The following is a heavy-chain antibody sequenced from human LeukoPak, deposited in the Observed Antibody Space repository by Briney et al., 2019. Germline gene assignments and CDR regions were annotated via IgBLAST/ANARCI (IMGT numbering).Heavy chain of an antibody. D-gene: IGHD6-13*01. CDR2: VSSSGSTI. CDR3: ARGHSSSPNWFDP. J-gene: IGHJ5*02. V-gene: IGHV3-48*03. CDR1: GFTFSSYE. Sequence: GGSLRLSCAASGFTFSSYEMNWVRQAPGKGLEWVSYVSSSGSTIYYAASVKRRITISRNNAKNSLYLEMNSLRAEDPAVYYCARGHSSSPNWFDPWGQGTLVTVSS.